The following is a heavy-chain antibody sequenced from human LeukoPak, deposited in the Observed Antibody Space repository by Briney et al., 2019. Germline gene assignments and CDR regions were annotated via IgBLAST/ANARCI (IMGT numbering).Heavy chain of an antibody. V-gene: IGHV1-3*01. CDR1: GYTFTSYA. CDR2: INAGNGNT. J-gene: IGHJ4*02. D-gene: IGHD3-16*01. Sequence: ASVKVSCKASGYTFTSYAMHWVRQATGQRLEWMGWINAGNGNTKYSQKFQGRVTITRDTSASTAYMELSSLRSEDTAVYYCARGLYYDYVWGSYSGYFDYWGQGTLVTVSS. CDR3: ARGLYYDYVWGSYSGYFDY.